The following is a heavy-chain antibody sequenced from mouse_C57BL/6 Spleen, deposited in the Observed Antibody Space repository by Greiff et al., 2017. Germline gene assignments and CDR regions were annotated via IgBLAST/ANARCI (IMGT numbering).Heavy chain of an antibody. D-gene: IGHD4-1*02. CDR2: IYPRSGNT. CDR1: GYTFTSYG. J-gene: IGHJ1*01. Sequence: VQLQQSGAELARPGASVKLSCKASGYTFTSYGISWVKQRTGQGLEWIGEIYPRSGNTYYNEKFKGKATLPNVFPLALSLSSSXXXXXXXXXXXNSRGPTATVWG. CDR3: RGPTATV. V-gene: IGHV1-81*01.